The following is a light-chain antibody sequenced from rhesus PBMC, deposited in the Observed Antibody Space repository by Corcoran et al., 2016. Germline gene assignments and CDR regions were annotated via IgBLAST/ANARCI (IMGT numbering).Light chain of an antibody. Sequence: DIQMTQSPSSLSASLGDTVTITCRASQTFTTSLAWYQQKPGRAPNPLIYSGSNLQFGVPSRLSGSKSWKDFTLTINSLQTEDIASYYCQQYYSFPLTFGGGTKVELK. CDR2: SGS. CDR3: QQYYSFPLT. V-gene: IGKV1-46*01. CDR1: QTFTTS. J-gene: IGKJ4*01.